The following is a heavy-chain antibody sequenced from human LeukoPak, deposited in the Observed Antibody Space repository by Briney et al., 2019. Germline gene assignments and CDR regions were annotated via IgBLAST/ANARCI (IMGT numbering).Heavy chain of an antibody. CDR2: IKQDGSEK. D-gene: IGHD3-3*01. J-gene: IGHJ4*02. CDR3: ARDRFTYYDFWSGLLSAFDY. Sequence: GGSLRLSCAASGFTFSSYAMSWVRQAPGKGLEWVANIKQDGSEKYYVDSVKGRFTISRDNAKNSLYLQMNSLRAEDTAVYYCARDRFTYYDFWSGLLSAFDYWGQGTLVTVSS. V-gene: IGHV3-7*01. CDR1: GFTFSSYA.